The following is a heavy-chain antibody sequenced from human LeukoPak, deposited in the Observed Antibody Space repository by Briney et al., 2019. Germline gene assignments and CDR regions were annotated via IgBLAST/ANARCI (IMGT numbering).Heavy chain of an antibody. CDR3: ARANEYSSSSPAFDY. D-gene: IGHD6-6*01. CDR1: GYTFTSYG. V-gene: IGHV1-18*01. CDR2: ISAYNGNT. J-gene: IGHJ4*02. Sequence: ASVKVSCKASGYTFTSYGISWVRQAPGQGLEWMGWISAYNGNTNYAQKLQGRVTMTTDTSTSTAYMELRSLRSDDTAVCYCARANEYSSSSPAFDYWGQGTLVTVSS.